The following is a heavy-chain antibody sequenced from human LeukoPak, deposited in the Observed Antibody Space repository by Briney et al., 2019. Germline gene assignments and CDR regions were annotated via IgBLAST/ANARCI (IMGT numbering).Heavy chain of an antibody. D-gene: IGHD5-18*01. J-gene: IGHJ4*02. CDR3: TRHVKGYSYGSG. V-gene: IGHV3-73*01. Sequence: GGSLRLSCAASGFTFSGSAMHWVRQASGKGLEWVGRIRSKANSYATAYAASVKGRFTISRDDSKNTAYLQMNSLKTEDTAVYYCTRHVKGYSYGSGWGQGTLVTVSS. CDR2: IRSKANSYAT. CDR1: GFTFSGSA.